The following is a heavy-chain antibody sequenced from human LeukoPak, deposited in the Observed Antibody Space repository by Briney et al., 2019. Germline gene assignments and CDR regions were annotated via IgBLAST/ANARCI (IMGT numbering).Heavy chain of an antibody. D-gene: IGHD3-10*01. CDR3: AKNELLWFGEFDAFDI. CDR1: GFTFSSYW. V-gene: IGHV3-74*01. CDR2: INSDGSST. J-gene: IGHJ3*02. Sequence: GSLRLSCAASGFTFSSYWMHWVRQAPGKGLVWVSRINSDGSSTSYADSVKGRFTISRDNAMNTLYLQTNSLRAEDTAVYYCAKNELLWFGEFDAFDIWGQGTMVTVSS.